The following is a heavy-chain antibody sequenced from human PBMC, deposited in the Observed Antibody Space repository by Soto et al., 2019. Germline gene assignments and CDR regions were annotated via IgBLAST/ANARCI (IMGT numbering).Heavy chain of an antibody. Sequence: GGSLRLSCAASGFTFSSYAMHWVRQAPGKGLEWVAVISYDGSNKYYADSVKGRFTISRDNSKNTLYLQMNSLRAEDTAVYYCAREGYSSSSLDYWGQGTLVTVSS. V-gene: IGHV3-30-3*01. CDR1: GFTFSSYA. CDR2: ISYDGSNK. CDR3: AREGYSSSSLDY. J-gene: IGHJ4*02. D-gene: IGHD6-6*01.